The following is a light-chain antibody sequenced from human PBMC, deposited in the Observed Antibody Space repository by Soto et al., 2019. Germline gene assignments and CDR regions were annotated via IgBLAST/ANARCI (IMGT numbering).Light chain of an antibody. J-gene: IGKJ4*01. CDR1: QSFSSY. CDR3: QHRSNGPPVT. Sequence: EIVLTQSPATLSLSPGERATLSCRASQSFSSYLAWYQQKPGQAPRLLIYDASNRATGIQARFSGSGSGTDCTLTISSLETEDFAIYYCQHRSNGPPVTFGGGTKVEIK. CDR2: DAS. V-gene: IGKV3-11*01.